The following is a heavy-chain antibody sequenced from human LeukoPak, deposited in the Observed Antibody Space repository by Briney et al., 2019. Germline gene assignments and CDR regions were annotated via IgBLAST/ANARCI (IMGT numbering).Heavy chain of an antibody. CDR3: ARDQGLILRSPGINGPQDV. Sequence: SVKVSCKASGGTFSSYAISWVRQAPGQGLGWMGGIIPIFGTANYAQKFQGRVTITADESTSTAYMELSSLRSEDTAVYYCARDQGLILRSPGINGPQDVWGQGTTVTVSS. D-gene: IGHD2-8*01. J-gene: IGHJ6*02. V-gene: IGHV1-69*13. CDR2: IIPIFGTA. CDR1: GGTFSSYA.